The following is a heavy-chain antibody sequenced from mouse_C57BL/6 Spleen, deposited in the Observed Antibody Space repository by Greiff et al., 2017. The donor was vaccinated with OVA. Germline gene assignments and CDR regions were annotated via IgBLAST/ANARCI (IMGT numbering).Heavy chain of an antibody. CDR3: ARSDTTVPIGNY. J-gene: IGHJ2*01. Sequence: QVPPPQFWAEPVRPWAFGKLFCKASCYPFTYHFINWVKQRPGPGPEWDSRILPGSCNTYYNEKFKGKATLTAEKSSSTAYMQLSSLTSEDSAVYFCARSDTTVPIGNYWGQGTTLTVSS. D-gene: IGHD1-1*01. CDR2: ILPGSCNT. V-gene: IGHV1-76*01. CDR1: CYPFTYHF.